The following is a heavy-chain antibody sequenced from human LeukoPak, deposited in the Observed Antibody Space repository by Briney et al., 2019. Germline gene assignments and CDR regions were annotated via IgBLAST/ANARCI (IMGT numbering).Heavy chain of an antibody. CDR3: ARGGVAAAGTDPFDY. J-gene: IGHJ4*02. Sequence: ASVKVSCKASGYTFTGYYMHWVRQAPGQGLKWMGWINPNSGGTNYAQKFQGRVTMTRDTSISTAYMELSRLRSDDTAVYYCARGGVAAAGTDPFDYWGQGTLVTVSS. V-gene: IGHV1-2*02. D-gene: IGHD6-13*01. CDR1: GYTFTGYY. CDR2: INPNSGGT.